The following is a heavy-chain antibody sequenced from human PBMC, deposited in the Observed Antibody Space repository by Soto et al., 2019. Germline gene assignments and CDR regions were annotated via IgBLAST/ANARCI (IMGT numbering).Heavy chain of an antibody. CDR1: GFTFSSYA. CDR3: ARGDIVVVVGYYYYGMDV. Sequence: GGSLRLSCAASGFTFSSYAMHWVRQAPGKGLEWVAVISYDGSNKYYADSVKGRFTISRDNSKNTLYLQMNSLRAEDTAVYYCARGDIVVVVGYYYYGMDVWGQGTTVTVSS. CDR2: ISYDGSNK. V-gene: IGHV3-30-3*01. J-gene: IGHJ6*02. D-gene: IGHD2-15*01.